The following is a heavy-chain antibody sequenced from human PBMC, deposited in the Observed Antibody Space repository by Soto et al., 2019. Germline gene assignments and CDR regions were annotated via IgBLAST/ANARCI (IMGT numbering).Heavy chain of an antibody. CDR1: GFTFSSYW. J-gene: IGHJ5*02. D-gene: IGHD1-26*01. V-gene: IGHV3-7*03. Sequence: PGGSLRLSCAASGFTFSSYWMSWVRQAPGKGLEWVANIKQDGSEKYYVDSVKGRFTISRDNAKNSLYLQMNSLRAEDTAVYYCARDLTVGATPSWFDPWGQGTLVTVSS. CDR2: IKQDGSEK. CDR3: ARDLTVGATPSWFDP.